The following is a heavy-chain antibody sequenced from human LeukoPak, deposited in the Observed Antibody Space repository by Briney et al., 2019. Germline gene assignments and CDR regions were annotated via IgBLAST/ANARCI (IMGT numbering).Heavy chain of an antibody. Sequence: PSETLSLTCTVPGGSISSYYWSWIRQPPGKGLEWIGRIYASGNTNYNPSLNSRVTISVDTSKNQFSLKLRSVTAADTAVYYCARALCIDGVCEWFDPWGQGTLVTVSS. J-gene: IGHJ5*02. CDR1: GGSISSYY. D-gene: IGHD2-8*01. V-gene: IGHV4-4*07. CDR2: IYASGNT. CDR3: ARALCIDGVCEWFDP.